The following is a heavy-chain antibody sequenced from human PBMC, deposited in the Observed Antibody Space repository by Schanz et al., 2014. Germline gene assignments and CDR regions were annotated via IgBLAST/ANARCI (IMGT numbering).Heavy chain of an antibody. V-gene: IGHV1-69*02. J-gene: IGHJ4*02. CDR1: GGTFSTYT. CDR2: IIPILGIA. CDR3: ARSNYYDNSDYYNSFDY. Sequence: VQLEQSGAEVKKPGSSVKVSCKASGGTFSTYTISWVRQAPGQGLEWMGRIIPILGIANYAQKFQGRVTITADKSTFTAYMELSSLRSDDTAVYYCARSNYYDNSDYYNSFDYWGQGTLVTVSS. D-gene: IGHD3-22*01.